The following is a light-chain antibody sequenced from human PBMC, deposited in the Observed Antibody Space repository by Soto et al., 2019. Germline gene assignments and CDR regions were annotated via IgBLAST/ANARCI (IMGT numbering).Light chain of an antibody. CDR1: QSVTSNY. CDR2: GTS. V-gene: IGKV3-20*01. CDR3: QQYGSSYA. J-gene: IGKJ2*01. Sequence: EIVLTQSPDTLALSPGERATLSCRASQSVTSNYLAWYQQKPGQAPRLLIFGTSSRATGIPDRFSGSGSGTDFTLTIARLEPEDFAVYSCQQYGSSYAFGQGTKLEIK.